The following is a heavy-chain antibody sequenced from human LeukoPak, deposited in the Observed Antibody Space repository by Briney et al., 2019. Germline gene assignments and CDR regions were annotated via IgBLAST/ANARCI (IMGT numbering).Heavy chain of an antibody. CDR3: ARQDSGSYYSYFDY. J-gene: IGHJ4*02. CDR2: IYHSGST. CDR1: GYSISSGYY. V-gene: IGHV4-38-2*01. D-gene: IGHD1-26*01. Sequence: PSETLSLTCAVSGYSISSGYYWGWIRQPPGKGLEWIGSIYHSGSTYYNPSLKSRVTISVDTSKNQFSLKLSSVTATDTAVYYCARQDSGSYYSYFDYWGQGTLVTVSS.